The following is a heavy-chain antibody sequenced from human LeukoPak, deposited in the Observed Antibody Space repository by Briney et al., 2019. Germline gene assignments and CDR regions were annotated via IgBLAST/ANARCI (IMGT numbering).Heavy chain of an antibody. J-gene: IGHJ4*02. CDR1: GYTFTSYY. V-gene: IGHV1-46*01. CDR2: INPSGGST. Sequence: ASVKVSFKAPGYTFTSYYMHWVRQAPGQGLEWMGIINPSGGSTSYAQKFQGRVTMTRDTSTSTVYMELSSLRSEDTAVYYCARDIVLVPAAMGFDYWGQGTLVTVSS. D-gene: IGHD2-2*01. CDR3: ARDIVLVPAAMGFDY.